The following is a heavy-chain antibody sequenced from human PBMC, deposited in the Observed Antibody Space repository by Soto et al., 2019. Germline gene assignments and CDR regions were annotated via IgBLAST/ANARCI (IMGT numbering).Heavy chain of an antibody. V-gene: IGHV4-30-2*01. Sequence: QLQLQESGSGLVKPSQTLSLTCAVSGGSISSGGYSWSWIRQPPGKGLEWIGYIYHSGSTYYNPSLNGRVTISVDRSKNQFSLKLSSVTAADTAVYYCARENNVLPGGYFDYWGQGTLVTVSS. CDR2: IYHSGST. J-gene: IGHJ4*02. CDR3: ARENNVLPGGYFDY. D-gene: IGHD3-10*01. CDR1: GGSISSGGYS.